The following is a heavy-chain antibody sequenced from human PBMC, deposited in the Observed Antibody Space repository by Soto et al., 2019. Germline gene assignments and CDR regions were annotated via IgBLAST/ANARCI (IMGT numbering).Heavy chain of an antibody. J-gene: IGHJ4*01. D-gene: IGHD3-10*01. CDR2: ISGFNGQT. Sequence: QVQLVQSGPEVKKPGASVKVSCKASGNTFASHGFSWVRQAPGHGLEWMGWISGFNGQTNYALKFQGRVTLTTDTSTGTAYMERRSLISDDTAVYFCARGDPRGVAVVRDYCGHGTLVTVSS. CDR1: GNTFASHG. CDR3: ARGDPRGVAVVRDY. V-gene: IGHV1-18*01.